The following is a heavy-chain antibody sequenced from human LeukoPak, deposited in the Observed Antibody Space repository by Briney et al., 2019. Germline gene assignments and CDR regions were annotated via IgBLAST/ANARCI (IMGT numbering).Heavy chain of an antibody. CDR2: INPNSGGT. V-gene: IGHV1-2*02. D-gene: IGHD2-15*01. CDR3: ARGGYCSSGNCFVLAAEFDY. CDR1: GYTFTGYY. J-gene: IGHJ4*02. Sequence: ASVKVSCKASGYTFTGYYMHWVRQAPGQGLEWMGWINPNSGGTDYARKFQGRITMTRDTSISTAYMELKWLGSDDTAVYYCARGGYCSSGNCFVLAAEFDYWGQGTLVTVSS.